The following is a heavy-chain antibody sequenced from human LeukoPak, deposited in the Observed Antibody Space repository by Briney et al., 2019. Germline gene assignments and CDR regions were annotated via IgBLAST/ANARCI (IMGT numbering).Heavy chain of an antibody. D-gene: IGHD6-19*01. Sequence: ASVKVSCKASGNTFTGYYMHWVRQAPGQGLEWMGWINPNSGGTNYAQKFQGRVTMTRDTSISTAYMELSRLRSDDTAVYYCAREAVAGTYWFDPWGQGTLVTVSS. CDR3: AREAVAGTYWFDP. CDR1: GNTFTGYY. J-gene: IGHJ5*02. V-gene: IGHV1-2*02. CDR2: INPNSGGT.